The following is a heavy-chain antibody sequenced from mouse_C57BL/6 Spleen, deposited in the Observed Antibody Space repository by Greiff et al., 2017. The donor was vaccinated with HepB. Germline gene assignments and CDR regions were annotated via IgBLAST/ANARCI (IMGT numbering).Heavy chain of an antibody. CDR2: INPNNGGT. Sequence: EVQLQQSGPELVKPGASVKMSCKASGYTFTDYNMHWVKQSHGKSLEWIGYINPNNGGTSYNQKFKGKATLTVNKSSSTAYMELRSLTSEDSAVYYCASPNWEGYFDVWGTGTTVTVSS. V-gene: IGHV1-22*01. D-gene: IGHD4-1*01. CDR1: GYTFTDYN. CDR3: ASPNWEGYFDV. J-gene: IGHJ1*03.